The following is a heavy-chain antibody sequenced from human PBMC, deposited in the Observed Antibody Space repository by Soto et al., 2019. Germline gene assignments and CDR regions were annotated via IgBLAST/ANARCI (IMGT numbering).Heavy chain of an antibody. CDR3: AHSPPRSWTFDY. D-gene: IGHD6-13*01. J-gene: IGHJ4*02. Sequence: SGPTLVNPTQTLTLTCTFSGFSLSTSGVGVGWIRQPPGKALEWLALISWNDEKRYSPSLKSRLTITKDTSKNQVVLTMTNMDHVDTATYFCAHSPPRSWTFDYWGQGTLVTVSS. V-gene: IGHV2-5*01. CDR2: ISWNDEK. CDR1: GFSLSTSGVG.